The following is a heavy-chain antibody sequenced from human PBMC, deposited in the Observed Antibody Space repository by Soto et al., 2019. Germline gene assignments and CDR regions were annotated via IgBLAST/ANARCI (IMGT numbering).Heavy chain of an antibody. V-gene: IGHV3-33*01. CDR1: GFPFSRYG. J-gene: IGHJ4*02. CDR2: IWHDGGNI. CDR3: ATSCSDRFDY. D-gene: IGHD2-15*01. Sequence: QAQLVESGGGVVQPGRSLRLSCEAPGFPFSRYGSHWVRQASGKGLEWGAVIWHDGGNINYADSVRGRFIISRDNSKNTLYLQMDSLRAYGTAVYYCATSCSDRFDYWGQGSLVTVSS.